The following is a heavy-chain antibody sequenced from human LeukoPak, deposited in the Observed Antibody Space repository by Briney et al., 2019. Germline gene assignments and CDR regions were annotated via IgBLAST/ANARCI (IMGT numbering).Heavy chain of an antibody. CDR2: IIPIFGTA. D-gene: IGHD6-13*01. CDR1: GGTFSSYA. CDR3: ARQGAAGKYYYYYMDV. J-gene: IGHJ6*03. V-gene: IGHV1-69*13. Sequence: PGASVKVSCKASGGTFSSYAISWVRQAPGQGLEWMGGIIPIFGTANYAQKFQGRVTITADESTSTAYMELSSLRSEDTAVYYCARQGAAGKYYYYYMDVWGKGTTVTVSS.